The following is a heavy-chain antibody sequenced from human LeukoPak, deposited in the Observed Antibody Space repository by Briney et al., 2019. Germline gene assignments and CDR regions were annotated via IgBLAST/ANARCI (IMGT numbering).Heavy chain of an antibody. CDR1: GGSISSGSYY. CDR2: IYTSGST. Sequence: PSETLSLTCTVSGGSISSGSYYWSWIRQPAGKGLEWIGRIYTSGSTNYNPSLKSRVTISVDTSKNQFSLKLSSVTAADTAVYYCAIEPLHSSSWYVFDYWGQGTLVTVSS. D-gene: IGHD6-13*01. CDR3: AIEPLHSSSWYVFDY. J-gene: IGHJ4*02. V-gene: IGHV4-61*02.